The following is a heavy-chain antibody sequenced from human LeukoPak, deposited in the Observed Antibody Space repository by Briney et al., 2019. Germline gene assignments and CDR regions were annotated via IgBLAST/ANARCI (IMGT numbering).Heavy chain of an antibody. V-gene: IGHV3-23*01. J-gene: IGHJ4*02. D-gene: IGHD4/OR15-4a*01. CDR1: GFTFSSYA. Sequence: GGSLRLSCAASGFTFSSYAMNWVRQAPGKGLEWVSVMSGGGGSRYYADSVKGRSTISRHNSKSTLYLEMNSLRADDTAIYFCAKDRYGDPGGGFDYWGQGTLVSVSS. CDR3: AKDRYGDPGGGFDY. CDR2: MSGGGGSR.